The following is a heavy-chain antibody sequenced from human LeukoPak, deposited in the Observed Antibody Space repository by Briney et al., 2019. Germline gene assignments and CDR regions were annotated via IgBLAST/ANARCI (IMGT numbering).Heavy chain of an antibody. CDR1: GGSISSYY. J-gene: IGHJ3*02. V-gene: IGHV4-59*08. CDR2: IYYSGST. CDR3: ARRVSSSEWLRRHDAFDI. D-gene: IGHD3-3*01. Sequence: SETLSLTCTVSGGSISSYYWSWIRQPPGKGLGWLGCIYYSGSTNYHPSLKSRVTISVDTSKNQFSLKLSSVTAADTAVYYCARRVSSSEWLRRHDAFDIWGQGTMVTVSS.